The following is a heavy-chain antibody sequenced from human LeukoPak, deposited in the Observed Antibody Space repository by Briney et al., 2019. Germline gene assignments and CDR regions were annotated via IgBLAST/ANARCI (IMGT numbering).Heavy chain of an antibody. CDR2: MNPNSGNT. Sequence: ASVKVSCKASGYTFTSYDINWVRQATGQGLEWMGWMNPNSGNTGYAQKFQGRVTITADKSTSTAYMELSSLRSEDTAVYYCAREDSGSCLAFYWGQGTLVTVSS. CDR3: AREDSGSCLAFY. D-gene: IGHD1-26*01. CDR1: GYTFTSYD. J-gene: IGHJ4*02. V-gene: IGHV1-8*01.